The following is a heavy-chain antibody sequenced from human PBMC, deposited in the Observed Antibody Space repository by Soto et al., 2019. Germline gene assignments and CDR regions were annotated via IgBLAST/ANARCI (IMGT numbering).Heavy chain of an antibody. CDR1: GFPFNSYA. Sequence: GGSLRLSCAASGFPFNSYAISWVRQGPGKGLEWVAASTGPGGSTYNEDSVKGRFTVSRDNSKKTVYLQLDGLRAEDTAIYYCGKGHSAYQGDYTYYGMVVCGQGTPATLS. CDR2: STGPGGST. D-gene: IGHD4-4*01. CDR3: GKGHSAYQGDYTYYGMVV. V-gene: IGHV3-23*01. J-gene: IGHJ6*02.